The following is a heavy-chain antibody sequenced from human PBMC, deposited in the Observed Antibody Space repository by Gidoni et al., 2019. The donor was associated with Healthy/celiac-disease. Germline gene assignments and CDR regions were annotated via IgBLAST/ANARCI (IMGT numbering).Heavy chain of an antibody. CDR2: ISWNSGSI. V-gene: IGHV3-9*01. CDR3: AKDIGEFIAVAYFDY. Sequence: EVQLVESGGGLVQPGRSLRLSCAASGFTFDDYAMHWVRQAPGKGLEWVSGISWNSGSIGYADSVKGRFTISRDNAKNSLYLQMNSLRAEDTALYYCAKDIGEFIAVAYFDYWGQGTLVTVSS. D-gene: IGHD6-19*01. CDR1: GFTFDDYA. J-gene: IGHJ4*02.